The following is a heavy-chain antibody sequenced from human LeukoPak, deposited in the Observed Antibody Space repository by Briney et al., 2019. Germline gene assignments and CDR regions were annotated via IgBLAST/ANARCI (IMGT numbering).Heavy chain of an antibody. CDR2: IYYSGST. Sequence: SETLSLTCTVSGGSISSYYWSWIRQPPGKGLEWIGYIYYSGSTNYNPSLKSRVTISVDASKNQFSLKLSSVTAADTAVYYCARLTGYDWESSYDYWGQGTLVTVSS. CDR3: ARLTGYDWESSYDY. V-gene: IGHV4-59*01. J-gene: IGHJ4*02. D-gene: IGHD5-12*01. CDR1: GGSISSYY.